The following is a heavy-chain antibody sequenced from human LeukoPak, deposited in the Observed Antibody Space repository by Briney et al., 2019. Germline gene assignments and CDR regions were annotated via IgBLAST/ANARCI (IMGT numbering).Heavy chain of an antibody. J-gene: IGHJ4*02. D-gene: IGHD5-12*01. CDR1: GFTFSSYA. CDR2: ISGSGGST. Sequence: GGSLRLSCAASGFTFSSYAMGWVRQAPGKGLEWVSAISGSGGSTYYADSVKGRFTISRDNSKNTLYLQMNSLRAEDTAVYYCAKGVFVATGLLGYWGQGTLVTVSS. V-gene: IGHV3-23*01. CDR3: AKGVFVATGLLGY.